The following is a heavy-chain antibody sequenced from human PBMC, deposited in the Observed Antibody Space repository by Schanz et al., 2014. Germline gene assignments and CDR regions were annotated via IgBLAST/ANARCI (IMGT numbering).Heavy chain of an antibody. CDR3: AKGTYYYNYMDV. CDR2: ISGSGGST. CDR1: GFTFSSYA. Sequence: EVQLLESGGGLVQPGGSLRLSCAASGFTFSSYAMSWVRQAPGKGLEWVSAISGSGGSTYYADSVKGRFTISRDNSKYTVYLQMNSLRADDTAVYYCAKGTYYYNYMDVWGNGTTVTVSS. J-gene: IGHJ6*03. V-gene: IGHV3-23*01. D-gene: IGHD3-10*01.